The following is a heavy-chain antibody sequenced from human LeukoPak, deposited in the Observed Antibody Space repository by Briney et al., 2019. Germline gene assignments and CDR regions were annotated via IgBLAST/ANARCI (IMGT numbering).Heavy chain of an antibody. Sequence: PSETLSPSCSVSGDSFDNSYCWPWVRQPPGKRPEWIGTIYSSVYTYYNPSLRSRATISGDTSKNLFSLKLISVTAADTAVYYCARGSDDYKLGNHWGHGTLVTVSS. CDR1: GDSFDNSYC. D-gene: IGHD5-24*01. V-gene: IGHV4-39*01. CDR3: ARGSDDYKLGNH. J-gene: IGHJ5*02. CDR2: IYSSVYT.